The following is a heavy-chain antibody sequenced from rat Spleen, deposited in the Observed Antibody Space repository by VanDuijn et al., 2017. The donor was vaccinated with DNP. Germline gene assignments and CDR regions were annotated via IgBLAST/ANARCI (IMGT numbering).Heavy chain of an antibody. D-gene: IGHD1-2*01. CDR1: GFSFSDSA. CDR3: ARGGQLGY. CDR2: ISTSGGST. V-gene: IGHV5S23*01. Sequence: EVQLVESGGGVVQPGKSLKLSCAASGFSFSDSAMAWVRQAPTKGLEWVASISTSGGSTYYRDPVKGRFTVSRDNAKSTLYLQMDSLRSEDTATYYWARGGQLGYWGQGVMVTVSS. J-gene: IGHJ2*01.